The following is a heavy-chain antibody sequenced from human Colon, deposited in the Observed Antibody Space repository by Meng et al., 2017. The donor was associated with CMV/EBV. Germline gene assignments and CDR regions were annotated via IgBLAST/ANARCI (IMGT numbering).Heavy chain of an antibody. V-gene: IGHV3-20*04. CDR1: GFSLSNYG. CDR3: MRDLLPIRLIPAAQDY. CDR2: IAWDGETS. J-gene: IGHJ4*02. D-gene: IGHD2-2*01. Sequence: GGSLRLSCAASGFSLSNYGMHWVRQAPGKGLEWVSVIAWDGETSYYADSVKGRFTISRDNAKNSVSLQMNALKVENTAVYYCMRDLLPIRLIPAAQDYWGQGTLVTVSS.